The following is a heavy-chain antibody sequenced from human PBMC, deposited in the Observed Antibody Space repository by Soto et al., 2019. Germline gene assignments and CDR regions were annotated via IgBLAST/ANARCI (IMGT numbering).Heavy chain of an antibody. J-gene: IGHJ6*02. CDR2: IYYSGST. CDR3: ARLGIASPYYGMDV. CDR1: GGSFSSYY. Sequence: SETLSLTCAVYGGSFSSYYWGWIRQPPGKGLEWIGSIYYSGSTYYNPSLKSRVTISVDTSKNQFSLKLSSVTAADTAVYYCARLGIASPYYGMDVWGQGTTVTVSS. V-gene: IGHV4-39*01. D-gene: IGHD3-16*01.